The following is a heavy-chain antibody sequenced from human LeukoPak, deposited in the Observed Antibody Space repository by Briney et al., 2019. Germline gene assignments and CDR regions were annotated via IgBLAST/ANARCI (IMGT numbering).Heavy chain of an antibody. D-gene: IGHD3-22*01. J-gene: IGHJ4*02. CDR2: ISSSSSTI. CDR1: GFTFSSYE. Sequence: PGGSLRLSCAASGFTFSSYEMNWVRQAPGKGLEWVSYISSSSSTIYYADSVKGRFTISRDNAKNSLYLQMNSLRAEDTAVYYCAGDYYDRIMGVWGQGTLVTVSS. CDR3: AGDYYDRIMGV. V-gene: IGHV3-48*01.